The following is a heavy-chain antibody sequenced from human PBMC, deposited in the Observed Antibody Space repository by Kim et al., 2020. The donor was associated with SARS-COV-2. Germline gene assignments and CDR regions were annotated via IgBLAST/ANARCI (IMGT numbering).Heavy chain of an antibody. Sequence: KGSCKAYGGTFSGYAISWGRQSPGQGLEWMGVIVPIFGTATYAQKFQGRVTVTADTSTSTAYMELSSLRSEDTAVYYCARTYGSGWYNHAAYYFDYW. CDR1: GGTFSGYA. J-gene: IGHJ4*01. D-gene: IGHD6-19*01. CDR2: IVPIFGTA. V-gene: IGHV1-69*06. CDR3: ARTYGSGWYNHAAYYFDY.